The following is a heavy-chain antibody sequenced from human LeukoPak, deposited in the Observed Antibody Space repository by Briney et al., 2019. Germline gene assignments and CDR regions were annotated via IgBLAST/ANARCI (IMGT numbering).Heavy chain of an antibody. CDR1: GYTFTSYY. CDR2: INPSGGST. V-gene: IGHV1-46*01. D-gene: IGHD3-3*01. J-gene: IGHJ5*02. Sequence: ASVKVSCKASGYTFTSYYMHWVRQAPGQGLEWMGIINPSGGSTSYAQKFQGRVTMTRDTSTSTVYMELSSLRSEDTAVYYCARGGVTIFGVVIIDRVYWFDPWGQGTLVTVSS. CDR3: ARGGVTIFGVVIIDRVYWFDP.